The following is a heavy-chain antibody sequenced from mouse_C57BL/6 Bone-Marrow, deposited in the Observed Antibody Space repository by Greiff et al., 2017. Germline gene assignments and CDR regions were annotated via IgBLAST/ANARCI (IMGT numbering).Heavy chain of an antibody. CDR3: ARDLIITTVVATDY. CDR2: IDPSDSYT. D-gene: IGHD1-1*01. CDR1: GYTFTSYW. Sequence: VQLQQPGAELVMPGASVKLSCKASGYTFTSYWMHWVKQRPGQGLEWIGEIDPSDSYTNYNQKFKGKSTLTVDKSSSTAYMQLSSLTSEDSAVYYCARDLIITTVVATDYWGKGTTLTVSS. J-gene: IGHJ2*01. V-gene: IGHV1-69*01.